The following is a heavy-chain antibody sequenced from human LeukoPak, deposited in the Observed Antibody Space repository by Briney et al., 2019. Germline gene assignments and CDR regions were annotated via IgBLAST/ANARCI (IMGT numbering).Heavy chain of an antibody. CDR3: AREATYYYDSSGSTHLLGDAFDI. Sequence: HPGGSLRLSCAASGFTFSSYEMNWVRQAPGKGLEWVSYISSSGSTIYYADSVKGRFSISRDNAKNSLYLQVYSLRAEDTAVYYCAREATYYYDSSGSTHLLGDAFDIWGQGTMVTVSS. V-gene: IGHV3-48*03. D-gene: IGHD3-22*01. CDR1: GFTFSSYE. CDR2: ISSSGSTI. J-gene: IGHJ3*02.